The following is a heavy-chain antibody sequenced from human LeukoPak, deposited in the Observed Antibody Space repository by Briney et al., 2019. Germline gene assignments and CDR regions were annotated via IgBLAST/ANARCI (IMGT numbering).Heavy chain of an antibody. D-gene: IGHD6-13*01. V-gene: IGHV1-69*01. J-gene: IGHJ1*01. CDR2: IIPIFGTA. CDR3: ARDSSSIAAAGVFQH. CDR1: GGTFSSYA. Sequence: SVKVSCKASGGTFSSYAISWVRQAPGQGLGWMGGIIPIFGTANYAQKFQGRVTITADESTSTAYMELSSLGSEDTAVYYCARDSSSIAAAGVFQHWGQGTLVTVSS.